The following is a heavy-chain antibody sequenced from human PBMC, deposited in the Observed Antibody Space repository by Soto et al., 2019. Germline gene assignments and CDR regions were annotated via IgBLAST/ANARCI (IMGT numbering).Heavy chain of an antibody. D-gene: IGHD6-13*01. J-gene: IGHJ5*02. V-gene: IGHV4-4*07. CDR1: NGSISNFY. Sequence: QVQLQESGPGLVKPSETLSLTCTVSNGSISNFYWNWIRQSAGKGLEWIGRIHGSGSAIYNPSLRSRVTMSVDTSKNQFSLKVNSVTGADTAVYYCARSSHKESWFDPWGQGTLVTVSS. CDR3: ARSSHKESWFDP. CDR2: IHGSGSA.